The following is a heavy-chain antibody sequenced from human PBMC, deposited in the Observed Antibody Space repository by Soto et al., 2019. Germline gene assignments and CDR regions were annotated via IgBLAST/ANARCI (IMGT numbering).Heavy chain of an antibody. CDR3: ARGQKPSYCSSTSCYAVAFDY. CDR2: IKQDGSEK. CDR1: GFTFSSYW. D-gene: IGHD2-2*01. Sequence: GGSLRLSCAASGFTFSSYWMSWVRQAPGKGLEWVANIKQDGSEKYYVDSVKGRFTISRDNAKNSLYLQMNSLRAEDTAVYYCARGQKPSYCSSTSCYAVAFDYWGQGTLVTVSS. J-gene: IGHJ4*02. V-gene: IGHV3-7*01.